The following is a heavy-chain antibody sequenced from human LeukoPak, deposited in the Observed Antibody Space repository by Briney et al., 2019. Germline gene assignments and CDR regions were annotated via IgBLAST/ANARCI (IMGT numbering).Heavy chain of an antibody. Sequence: SETLSLTCTVSGGSISSYYWSWIRQPPGKGLEWIGYIYYSGSTNYNPSLKSRVTISVDTSKNQFSLKPSSVTAADTAVYYCARDGAAAGTTTFDYWGQGTLVTVSS. CDR1: GGSISSYY. D-gene: IGHD6-13*01. CDR2: IYYSGST. CDR3: ARDGAAAGTTTFDY. J-gene: IGHJ4*02. V-gene: IGHV4-59*12.